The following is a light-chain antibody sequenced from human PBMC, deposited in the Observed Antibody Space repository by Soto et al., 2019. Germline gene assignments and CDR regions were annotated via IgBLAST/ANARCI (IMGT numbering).Light chain of an antibody. CDR3: QQLNSYPLT. V-gene: IGKV1-17*01. CDR2: DAS. Sequence: IHMTKSASSLSASVGPRVTITCRASQYIYNYLSWYQQKQGKAPKLLIYDASSLQSGVPPRFSGSGYGTDVNLTISSLQTEDFATYYCQQLNSYPLTFGGGTKVDIK. CDR1: QYIYNY. J-gene: IGKJ4*01.